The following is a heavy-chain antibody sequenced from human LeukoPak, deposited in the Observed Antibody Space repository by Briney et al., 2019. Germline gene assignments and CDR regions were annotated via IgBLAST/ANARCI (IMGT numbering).Heavy chain of an antibody. D-gene: IGHD3-22*01. J-gene: IGHJ4*02. CDR3: ARAASCYDSSGYNFDY. Sequence: ASVKVSCKASGYIFTSYYMHWVRQAPGQGLEWMGIINPSGGSTSYAQKFQGRVTMTRDMSTSTVYMELSSLRAEDTAVYYCARAASCYDSSGYNFDYWGQGTLVTVSS. CDR1: GYIFTSYY. CDR2: INPSGGST. V-gene: IGHV1-46*01.